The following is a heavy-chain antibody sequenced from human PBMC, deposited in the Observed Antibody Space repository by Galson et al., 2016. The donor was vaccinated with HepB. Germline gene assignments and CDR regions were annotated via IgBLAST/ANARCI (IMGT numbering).Heavy chain of an antibody. CDR3: ARDQGFGEDN. V-gene: IGHV1-46*01. CDR2: INPSGGTT. Sequence: SVKASCKASGYTFTSYSMHWVRQAPGQGLEWMGIINPSGGTTTYAQKFQGRVTMTWDTSTSTVYMELRSMGSEDTAIYSCARDQGFGEDNWGQGTRVTVSS. J-gene: IGHJ4*02. CDR1: GYTFTSYS. D-gene: IGHD3-10*01.